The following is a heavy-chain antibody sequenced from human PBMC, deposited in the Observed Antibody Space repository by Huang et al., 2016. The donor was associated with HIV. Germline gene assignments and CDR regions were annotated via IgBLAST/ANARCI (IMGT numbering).Heavy chain of an antibody. CDR3: ARGPAPDY. J-gene: IGHJ4*02. V-gene: IGHV4-34*02. D-gene: IGHD6-25*01. Sequence: QVQLQQWGAGLLKPSETLSLTCAVYGGSFSGYYWTWIRQPPGKGLEWIGGINHSGSTNYKASLKSRVRISVDTSKKQCSLKLKSVTAADTAVYYCARGPAPDYWGQGTLVTVSS. CDR1: GGSFSGYY. CDR2: INHSGST.